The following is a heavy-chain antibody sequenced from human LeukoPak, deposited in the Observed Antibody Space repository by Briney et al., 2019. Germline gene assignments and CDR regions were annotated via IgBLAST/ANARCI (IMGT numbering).Heavy chain of an antibody. CDR3: ARATYSGHDY. CDR2: IYYSGST. V-gene: IGHV4-59*01. CDR1: GGSISSYY. J-gene: IGHJ4*02. D-gene: IGHD5-12*01. Sequence: SETLSLTCTVSGGSISSYYWSWIRQPPGKGLEWIGYIYYSGSTNYNPSPKSRVTISVDTSKSQFSLKLSSVTAADTAVYYCARATYSGHDYWGQGTLITVSS.